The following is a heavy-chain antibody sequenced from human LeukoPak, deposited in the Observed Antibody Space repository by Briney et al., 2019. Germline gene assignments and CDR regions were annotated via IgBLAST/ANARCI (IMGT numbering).Heavy chain of an antibody. V-gene: IGHV3-11*04. CDR1: GGSISSYY. CDR3: GYSGTLNFDY. D-gene: IGHD1-26*01. J-gene: IGHJ4*02. CDR2: ISSSGNTI. Sequence: LSLTCTVSGGSISSYYWSWIRQPPGKGLEWVSYISSSGNTIYYADSVKGRFTISRDNAKNLLYLQLNSLRAEDTAVYYCGYSGTLNFDYWGQGTLVTVSS.